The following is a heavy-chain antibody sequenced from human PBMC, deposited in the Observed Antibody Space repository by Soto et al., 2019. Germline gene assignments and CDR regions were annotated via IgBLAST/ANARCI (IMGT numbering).Heavy chain of an antibody. J-gene: IGHJ4*02. CDR3: AKDQNYYDSSGYYYFDY. CDR2: TSHDGSDK. D-gene: IGHD3-22*01. V-gene: IGHV3-30*18. CDR1: GFTFSSYG. Sequence: PGGSLRLSCAATGFTFSSYGTHWVRQAPGKGLEWVAVTSHDGSDKYYADSVKGRLAISRDSSKNTVYLQINSLRVEDTAVYYCAKDQNYYDSSGYYYFDYWGQGTLVTVSS.